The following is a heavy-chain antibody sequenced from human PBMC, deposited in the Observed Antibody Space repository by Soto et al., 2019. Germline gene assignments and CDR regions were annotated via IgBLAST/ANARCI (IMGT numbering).Heavy chain of an antibody. J-gene: IGHJ4*02. Sequence: SXTLSLTCTVSGGSISGGGHYWCWIRQPPGKGLEWIGFMYYTGDTYYNPSLKSRLSISVDTSMNQFSLELTSVTAADTAVYYCASSDPYYFFDYWGLGTLVTVSS. CDR3: ASSDPYYFFDY. D-gene: IGHD2-21*01. CDR1: GGSISGGGHY. V-gene: IGHV4-31*03. CDR2: MYYTGDT.